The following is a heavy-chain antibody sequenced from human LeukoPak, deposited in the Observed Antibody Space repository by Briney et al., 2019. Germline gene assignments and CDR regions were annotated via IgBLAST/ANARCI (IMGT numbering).Heavy chain of an antibody. J-gene: IGHJ3*02. D-gene: IGHD3-16*01. CDR1: GGFISGYY. CDR3: ARDANYHDSDAYYDALDI. Sequence: SETLSLTCTVSGGFISGYYWSWIRQSPGRGLEWLGYIYDSGSTKYNPSLKSRVTISVDASKNQISLKLTSMTAADTAVYYCARDANYHDSDAYYDALDIWGQGTLVTVSS. CDR2: IYDSGST. V-gene: IGHV4-59*01.